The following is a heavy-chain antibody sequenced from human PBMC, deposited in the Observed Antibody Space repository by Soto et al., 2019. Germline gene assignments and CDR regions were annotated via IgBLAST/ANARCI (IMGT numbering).Heavy chain of an antibody. CDR3: ARGDRGAFDL. Sequence: EVQLVESGGGLVQPGESLRLSCAASGFTFSYYWMHWVRQTPGKGLLWVSHIHNDGSRTTYADSVKGRFTSSRDNARNTVYLQMNSLRDDDTSVYYCARGDRGAFDLWGQGTAVTVS. CDR1: GFTFSYYW. V-gene: IGHV3-74*03. CDR2: IHNDGSRT. D-gene: IGHD1-26*01. J-gene: IGHJ3*01.